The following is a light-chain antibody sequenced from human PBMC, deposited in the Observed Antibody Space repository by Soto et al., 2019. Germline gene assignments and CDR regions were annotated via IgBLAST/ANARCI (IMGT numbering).Light chain of an antibody. CDR2: GAS. CDR3: QQYIDSPPT. J-gene: IGKJ1*01. Sequence: IELTQSPGTLSLSPGDRATISCRASQRVSSRYLAWYQQKPGQAPSLLLFGASNRATGIPDRFSGSGSGTDFNFTIVRLEPEDFAMYYCQQYIDSPPTFGQGTKVEIK. CDR1: QRVSSRY. V-gene: IGKV3-20*01.